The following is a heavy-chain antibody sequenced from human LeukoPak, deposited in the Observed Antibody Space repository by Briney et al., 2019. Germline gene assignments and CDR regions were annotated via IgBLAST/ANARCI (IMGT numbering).Heavy chain of an antibody. J-gene: IGHJ3*02. D-gene: IGHD6-6*01. CDR2: INWNSGSI. CDR3: AKDRLYSSSSGGAFDI. CDR1: GFTFDDYA. V-gene: IGHV3-9*01. Sequence: GRSLRLSCAASGFTFDDYAMHWVRQAPGKGLEWVSGINWNSGSIGYADSVKGRFTISRDNAKNSLYLQMNSLRAEDTALYYCAKDRLYSSSSGGAFDIWGQGTMVTVSS.